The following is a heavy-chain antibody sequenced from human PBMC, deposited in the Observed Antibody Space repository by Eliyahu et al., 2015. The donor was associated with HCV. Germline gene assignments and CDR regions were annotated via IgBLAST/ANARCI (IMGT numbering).Heavy chain of an antibody. Sequence: QVQLQESGPGLVKPSETLSLTCTVSXGSVSXXTYYWSWIRQPPXKGLEWIGYXYYSGSTNYNPSLKSRVTISVDTSNNQFSLKLSSVTAADTAVYYCARDTRGLGISYYSGLDVWGQGTTVTVSS. D-gene: IGHD7-27*01. V-gene: IGHV4-61*01. CDR3: ARDTRGLGISYYSGLDV. CDR2: XYYSGST. CDR1: XGSVSXXTYY. J-gene: IGHJ6*02.